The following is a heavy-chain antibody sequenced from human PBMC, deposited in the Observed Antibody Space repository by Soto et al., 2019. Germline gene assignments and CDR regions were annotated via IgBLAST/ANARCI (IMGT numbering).Heavy chain of an antibody. V-gene: IGHV5-10-1*01. Sequence: PVESLKISCKTSGYTFCGHWISWLLQLPGRGLQWMGNIDPSDSYINYNPAFRGHVTFSVDKSSSTAYLHWSSLGPSDTAIYYCARHGAAIWLGYWGQGTLVTVSS. D-gene: IGHD6-19*01. J-gene: IGHJ4*02. CDR2: IDPSDSYI. CDR1: GYTFCGHW. CDR3: ARHGAAIWLGY.